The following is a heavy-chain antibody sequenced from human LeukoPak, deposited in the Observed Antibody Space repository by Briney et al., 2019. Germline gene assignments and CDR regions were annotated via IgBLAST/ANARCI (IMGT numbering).Heavy chain of an antibody. V-gene: IGHV3-7*01. CDR2: IKQDGSET. J-gene: IGHJ6*02. Sequence: GGSLRLSCAASGFTFSNYWMSWVRQAPGKGLEWVANIKQDGSETYYVDSVTGRFTISRDNAKNSLSLQMNSLRAEDTAVYYCAKTYGSEPYYYGMDVWGQGTTVTVSS. D-gene: IGHD3-10*01. CDR3: AKTYGSEPYYYGMDV. CDR1: GFTFSNYW.